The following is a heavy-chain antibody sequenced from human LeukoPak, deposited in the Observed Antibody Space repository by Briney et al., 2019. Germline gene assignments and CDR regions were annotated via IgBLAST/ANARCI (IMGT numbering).Heavy chain of an antibody. D-gene: IGHD2-15*01. J-gene: IGHJ3*02. CDR1: GFTFSRYS. CDR3: AREYCSGGSCYNDAFDI. V-gene: IGHV3-21*01. CDR2: ISSGSSYV. Sequence: GGSLRLSCAVSGFTFSRYSMNWVRRAPGKGLQWVSSISSGSSYVYYSDSVKGRFTISRDNAKNSLFLQMNFLRAEDTAVYYCAREYCSGGSCYNDAFDIWGQGTMATVSS.